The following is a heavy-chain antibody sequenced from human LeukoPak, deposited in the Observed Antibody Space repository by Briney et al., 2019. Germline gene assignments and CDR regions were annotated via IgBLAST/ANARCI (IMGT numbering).Heavy chain of an antibody. V-gene: IGHV1-69*13. CDR3: ARVELDVTLLVRYYYYGMDV. J-gene: IGHJ6*02. CDR1: GGTFISYA. CDR2: IIPIFGTA. D-gene: IGHD6-6*01. Sequence: SVKVSCKASGGTFISYAISWVRQVPGQGLEWMGGIIPIFGTANYAQKFQGRVTITADESTSTAYMELSSLRSEDTAVYYCARVELDVTLLVRYYYYGMDVWGQGTTVTVSS.